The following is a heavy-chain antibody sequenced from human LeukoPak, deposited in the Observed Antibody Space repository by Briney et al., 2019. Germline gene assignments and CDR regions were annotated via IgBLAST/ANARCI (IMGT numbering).Heavy chain of an antibody. V-gene: IGHV3-9*01. CDR1: GFTFSSCA. J-gene: IGHJ5*02. Sequence: GGSLRLSCAASGFTFSSCAMIWVRQAPGKGMEWVSGISWNSGSIGYADSVKGRFTISRDNAKNSLYLQMNSLRAEDTALYYCAKAVGSGWYNWFDPWGQGTLVTVSS. D-gene: IGHD6-19*01. CDR2: ISWNSGSI. CDR3: AKAVGSGWYNWFDP.